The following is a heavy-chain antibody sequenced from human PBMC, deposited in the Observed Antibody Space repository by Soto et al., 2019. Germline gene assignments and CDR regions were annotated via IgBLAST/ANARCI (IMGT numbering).Heavy chain of an antibody. CDR3: ARGGGYSSSWFPPSAFDI. Sequence: ASVKVSCKASGGTFSSYAISWVRQAPGQGLEWMGGIIPIFGTANYAQKFQGRVTITADKSTSTAYMGLSSLRSEDTAVYYCARGGGYSSSWFPPSAFDIWGQGTMVTVSS. V-gene: IGHV1-69*06. CDR2: IIPIFGTA. D-gene: IGHD6-13*01. CDR1: GGTFSSYA. J-gene: IGHJ3*02.